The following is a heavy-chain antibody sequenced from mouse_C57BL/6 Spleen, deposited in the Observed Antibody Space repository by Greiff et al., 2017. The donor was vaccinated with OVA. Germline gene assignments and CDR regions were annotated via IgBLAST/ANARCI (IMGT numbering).Heavy chain of an antibody. Sequence: EVQLQQSGPELVKPGASVKISCKASGYTFTDYYMNWVKQSHGKSLEWIGDINPNNGGTSYNQKFKGKATLTVDKSSSTAYMELRSLTSEDSAVYYCARSADSKEGPGFAYWGQGTLVTVSA. D-gene: IGHD2-5*01. V-gene: IGHV1-26*01. CDR1: GYTFTDYY. CDR2: INPNNGGT. J-gene: IGHJ3*01. CDR3: ARSADSKEGPGFAY.